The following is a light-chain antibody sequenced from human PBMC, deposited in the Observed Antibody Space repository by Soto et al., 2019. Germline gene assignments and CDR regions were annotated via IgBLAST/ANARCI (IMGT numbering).Light chain of an antibody. J-gene: IGLJ1*01. V-gene: IGLV2-14*01. CDR1: SSDVGGYNY. CDR3: SSYRSSSTLFV. Sequence: QSALTQPASVSGSPGQSITISCTGTSSDVGGYNYVSWYQQHPGKVPKLMIYDVSNRPSGVSNRFSGSKSGNTASLTISGRQAEDEADYYCSSYRSSSTLFVFGTGTKLTVL. CDR2: DVS.